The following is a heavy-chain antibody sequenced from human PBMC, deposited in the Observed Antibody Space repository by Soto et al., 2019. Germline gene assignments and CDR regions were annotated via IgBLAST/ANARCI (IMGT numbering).Heavy chain of an antibody. CDR1: GFTFSSYW. Sequence: EVQLVESGGGLVQPGGSLRLSCAASGFTFSSYWMHWVRQAPGEGLVWVSRINSDGSSTFYADSVKGRFTISRDNAKNTLYLQMNSLRAEDTAVYYCASSLLTPFDYWGQGTLVTVSS. V-gene: IGHV3-74*01. D-gene: IGHD7-27*01. CDR3: ASSLLTPFDY. CDR2: INSDGSST. J-gene: IGHJ4*02.